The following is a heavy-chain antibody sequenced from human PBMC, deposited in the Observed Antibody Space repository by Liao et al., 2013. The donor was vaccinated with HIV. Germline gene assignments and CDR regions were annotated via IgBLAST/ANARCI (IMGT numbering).Heavy chain of an antibody. V-gene: IGHV4-39*07. D-gene: IGHD3-16*01. J-gene: IGHJ4*02. CDR3: AREEDWGGY. Sequence: QLQLQESGPALVKPSETLSLTCSVSDDSISSSSYYWGWLRQSPGKGLEWMGTVYYSGSTYHSPSLKSRVTISLDTSKNQFFLKLNSVTASDTAVYFCAREEDWGGYWGQGTLVTVSS. CDR1: DDSISSSSYY. CDR2: VYYSGST.